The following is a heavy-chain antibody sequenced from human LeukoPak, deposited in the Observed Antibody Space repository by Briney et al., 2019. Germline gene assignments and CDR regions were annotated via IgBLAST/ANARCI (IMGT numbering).Heavy chain of an antibody. CDR2: INWSGGST. CDR3: ARATITSPFYFDY. CDR1: GFAFDEHG. J-gene: IGHJ4*02. V-gene: IGHV3-20*04. D-gene: IGHD2-2*01. Sequence: GGSLRLSCTASGFAFDEHGMSWVRQVPGKGLEWVSGINWSGGSTGYADPLRGRFTISRDNAKNSLYLQMDSLRAEDTALYYCARATITSPFYFDYWGQGTLVTVSS.